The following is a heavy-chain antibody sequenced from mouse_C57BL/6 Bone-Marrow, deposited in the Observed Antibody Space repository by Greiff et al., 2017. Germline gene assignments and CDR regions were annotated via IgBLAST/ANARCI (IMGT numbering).Heavy chain of an antibody. CDR2: IDPENGDT. CDR3: TTEYDYDGFDY. Sequence: EVQLQQSGAELVRPGASVKLSCPASGFNIKDDYMHWVKQRPEQGLEWIGWIDPENGDTEYASKFQGKATITADTSSNTAYLQLSSLTSEDTAVYYCTTEYDYDGFDYWGQGTTLTVSS. D-gene: IGHD2-4*01. CDR1: GFNIKDDY. J-gene: IGHJ2*01. V-gene: IGHV14-4*01.